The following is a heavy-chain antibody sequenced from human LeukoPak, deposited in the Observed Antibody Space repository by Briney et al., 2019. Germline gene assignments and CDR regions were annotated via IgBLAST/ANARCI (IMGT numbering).Heavy chain of an antibody. CDR3: ARDSRYCSGGSCYSVSDY. CDR2: IWYDGSNK. J-gene: IGHJ4*02. V-gene: IGHV3-33*01. Sequence: GGSLRLSCAASGFTFSSYGMHWVRQAPGKGLGWVAVIWYDGSNKYYADSVKGRFTISRDNSKNTLYLQMNSLRAEDTAVYYCARDSRYCSGGSCYSVSDYWGQGTLVTVSS. D-gene: IGHD2-15*01. CDR1: GFTFSSYG.